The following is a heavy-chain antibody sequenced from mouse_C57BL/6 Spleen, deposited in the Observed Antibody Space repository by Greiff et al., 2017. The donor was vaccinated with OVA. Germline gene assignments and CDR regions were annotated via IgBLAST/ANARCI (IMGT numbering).Heavy chain of an antibody. Sequence: EVQLQQSGPELVKPGASVKISCKASGYSFTGYYMNWVKQSPEKGLEWIGEINPSTGGTTYNQKFKAKATLTVDKSSSTAYMQLKSLTSEDSAVYFCARSGDGSYAMDYWGQGTSVTVSS. CDR3: ARSGDGSYAMDY. V-gene: IGHV1-42*01. CDR2: INPSTGGT. CDR1: GYSFTGYY. J-gene: IGHJ4*01. D-gene: IGHD2-3*01.